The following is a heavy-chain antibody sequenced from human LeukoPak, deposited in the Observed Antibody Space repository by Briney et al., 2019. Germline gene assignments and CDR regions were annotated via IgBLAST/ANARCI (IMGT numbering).Heavy chain of an antibody. Sequence: SQTLSLTCTVSGGSISSGDYYWSWIRQPPGKGLEWIGYIYYSGSTYYNPSLKSRVTISVDTSKNQFSLKLSSVTAADTAVYYRARAGPGAAGGVGFDSWGQGTLVTVSS. V-gene: IGHV4-30-4*01. CDR2: IYYSGST. CDR3: ARAGPGAAGGVGFDS. CDR1: GGSISSGDYY. D-gene: IGHD6-13*01. J-gene: IGHJ4*02.